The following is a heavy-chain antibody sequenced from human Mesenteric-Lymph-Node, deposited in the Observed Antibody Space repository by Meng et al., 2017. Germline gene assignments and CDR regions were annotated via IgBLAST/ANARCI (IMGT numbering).Heavy chain of an antibody. J-gene: IGHJ4*02. Sequence: QVQLVQSGAEVKKPGASVTVFCKASGYPFTGYFMFWVRLAPGQGLEWMGRLNPDSGGTNYAQKFQGRVTMTRDTSINTAYMELSSLRSDDAALYFCARGRSYCSGGSCSSEYYFDYWGQGTLVTVSS. CDR3: ARGRSYCSGGSCSSEYYFDY. V-gene: IGHV1-2*06. CDR1: GYPFTGYF. CDR2: LNPDSGGT. D-gene: IGHD2-15*01.